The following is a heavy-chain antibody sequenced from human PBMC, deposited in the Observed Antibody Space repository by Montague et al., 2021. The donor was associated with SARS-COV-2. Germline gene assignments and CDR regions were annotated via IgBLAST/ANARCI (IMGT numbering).Heavy chain of an antibody. Sequence: SLRLSCAASGFTFSSYSMNWVRQAPGKGLEWVSSISSSSSCIYYADSVKGRFTISRDNAKNSLYLQMNSLRAEDTAVYYCARDLEADYYYYMDVWGKGTTVTVSS. D-gene: IGHD6-25*01. CDR3: ARDLEADYYYYMDV. CDR1: GFTFSSYS. J-gene: IGHJ6*03. V-gene: IGHV3-21*01. CDR2: ISSSSSCI.